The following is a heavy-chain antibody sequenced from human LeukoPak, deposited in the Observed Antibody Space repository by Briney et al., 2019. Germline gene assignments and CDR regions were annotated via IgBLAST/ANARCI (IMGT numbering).Heavy chain of an antibody. D-gene: IGHD3-10*01. CDR1: GFTFSSYS. CDR2: ISSSSSYI. V-gene: IGHV3-21*01. CDR3: ARDPEPSYGSGSYFDY. Sequence: GGSLRLSCAASGFTFSSYSMNWVRQAPGKGLEWVSSISSSSSYIYYADSVKGRFTISRDNAKNSLYLQMNSLRAEDTAVYYCARDPEPSYGSGSYFDYWGQGTLVTVSS. J-gene: IGHJ4*02.